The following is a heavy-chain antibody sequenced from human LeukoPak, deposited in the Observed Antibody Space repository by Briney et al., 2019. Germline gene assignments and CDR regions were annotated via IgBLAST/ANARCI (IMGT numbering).Heavy chain of an antibody. CDR3: ARDRRGFYAFDI. Sequence: GGSLRLPCAASGFSFSNYAMSWVRQAPGKGLEWVSAISGSGGGTYYADSVKGRFTISRDNAKNSLYLQMNSLRAEDTAVYYCARDRRGFYAFDIWGQGTMVTVSS. V-gene: IGHV3-23*01. CDR1: GFSFSNYA. J-gene: IGHJ3*02. CDR2: ISGSGGGT. D-gene: IGHD5-12*01.